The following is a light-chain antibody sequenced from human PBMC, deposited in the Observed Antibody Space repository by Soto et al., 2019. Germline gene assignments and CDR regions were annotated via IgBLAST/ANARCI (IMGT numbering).Light chain of an antibody. CDR3: YSAADNILV. CDR2: KDT. CDR1: ILPKKY. J-gene: IGLJ2*01. Sequence: SYELAQPSSVSVSPGQTARITCSGDILPKKYARWFQQKPGQAPILLIFKDTERPSGIPERFSGSSSGTTVTLTITGAQVDDEADYYCYSAADNILVFGGGTKVTVL. V-gene: IGLV3-27*01.